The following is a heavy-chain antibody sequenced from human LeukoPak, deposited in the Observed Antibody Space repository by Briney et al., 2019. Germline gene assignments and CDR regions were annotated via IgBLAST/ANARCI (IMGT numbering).Heavy chain of an antibody. D-gene: IGHD6-19*01. Sequence: PGGSLRLSCAAYEFIFSDYAMGWVRQAPGKGLEWVSTIDKTTYPTFYADSVKGRFTISRDNSKNTLYLQMNSLRTEDTAVYFCAKFEGATIPGWFNDYWGQGILVTVSS. CDR3: AKFEGATIPGWFNDY. V-gene: IGHV3-23*05. J-gene: IGHJ4*02. CDR2: IDKTTYPT. CDR1: EFIFSDYA.